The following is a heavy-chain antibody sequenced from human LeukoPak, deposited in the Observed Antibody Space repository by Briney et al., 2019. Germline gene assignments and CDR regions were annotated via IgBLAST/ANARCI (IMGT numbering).Heavy chain of an antibody. D-gene: IGHD3-22*01. J-gene: IGHJ4*02. CDR3: ARGGYSRPLASDY. CDR1: GGSFRGYY. CDR2: INHSGSS. V-gene: IGHV4-34*01. Sequence: SETLSLTCAVYGGSFRGYYWSWIRQPPGKGLEWIGEINHSGSSNYNPSLKSRVTISVDTSKNQFSLKLSSVTAADTAVYYCARGGYSRPLASDYWGQGTLVTVSS.